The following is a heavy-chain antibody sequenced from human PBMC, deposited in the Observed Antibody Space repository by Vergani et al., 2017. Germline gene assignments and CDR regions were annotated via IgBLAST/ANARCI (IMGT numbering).Heavy chain of an antibody. CDR1: GGSISSYY. D-gene: IGHD3-10*01. CDR2: IYYTGST. J-gene: IGHJ4*02. CDR3: AREVGSYYGSD. Sequence: QVQLQESGPGLVKPSETLSLTCIVSGGSISSYYWSWIRQPPGKGLDWIGYIYYTGSTNYNPSLKSRVTISVDTSKNQFSLKLSSVTAADTAVYYCAREVGSYYGSDWGQGTLVIVSS. V-gene: IGHV4-59*13.